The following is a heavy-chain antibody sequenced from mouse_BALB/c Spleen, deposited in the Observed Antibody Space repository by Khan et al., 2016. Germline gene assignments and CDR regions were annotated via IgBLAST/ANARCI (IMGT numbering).Heavy chain of an antibody. Sequence: QVQLQQSGAELMKPGASVKISCKATGYTFSSYWIEWVKQRPGHGLEWIGEILPGSGSTNYNEKFKAKATFTADTSSNTAYMQLSSLTSEDSAVYYGARSRLERGPYAMDYWGQGTSVTVSS. J-gene: IGHJ4*01. V-gene: IGHV1-9*01. CDR3: ARSRLERGPYAMDY. CDR2: ILPGSGST. CDR1: GYTFSSYW.